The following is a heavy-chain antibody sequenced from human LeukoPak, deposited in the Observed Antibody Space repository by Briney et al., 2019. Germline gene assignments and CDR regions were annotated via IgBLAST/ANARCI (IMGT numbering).Heavy chain of an antibody. CDR3: AKARGGCNSNSLPYYFDQ. Sequence: ASVKVSCKASGGTFSSYAISWVRQAPGQGLEWMGGIIPIFGTANYAQKFQGRVTITTDESTSTAYMELSSLRSEDTAVYYCAKARGGCNSNSLPYYFDQLGQGTLVTVSS. D-gene: IGHD2/OR15-2a*01. V-gene: IGHV1-69*05. CDR1: GGTFSSYA. J-gene: IGHJ4*02. CDR2: IIPIFGTA.